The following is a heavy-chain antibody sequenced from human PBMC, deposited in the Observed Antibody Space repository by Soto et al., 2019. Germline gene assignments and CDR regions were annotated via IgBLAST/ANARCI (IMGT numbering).Heavy chain of an antibody. CDR2: SSPIFGTA. CDR1: GGTFSSYA. V-gene: IGHV1-69*06. J-gene: IGHJ5*02. CDR3: ARDYDTARNWFDP. Sequence: QVQLVQSVAEVKKPGSSVKVSCKASGGTFSSYAISWVRQAPGQGLEWMGGSSPIFGTANYAQQFQGRVTITADKSTNTAYMELSSRRSDDTAVYYCARDYDTARNWFDPWGQRTLVTVSS. D-gene: IGHD3-22*01.